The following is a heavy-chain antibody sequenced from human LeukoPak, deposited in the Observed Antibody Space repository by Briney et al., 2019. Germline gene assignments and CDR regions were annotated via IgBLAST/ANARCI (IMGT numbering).Heavy chain of an antibody. CDR3: ARHNSAMVTALDY. CDR2: IYPGDSDT. J-gene: IGHJ4*02. Sequence: GESLKISCKGSGYRFTTYWVAWVRQTPGKGLEWMGIIYPGDSDTRYSPSFQGQVTISADKSISTAYLQWSSLKASDTAMYYCARHNSAMVTALDYWGQGTLVTVSS. CDR1: GYRFTTYW. V-gene: IGHV5-51*01. D-gene: IGHD2-21*02.